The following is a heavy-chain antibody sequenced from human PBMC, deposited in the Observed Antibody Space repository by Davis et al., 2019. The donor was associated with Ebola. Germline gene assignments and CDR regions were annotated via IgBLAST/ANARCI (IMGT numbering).Heavy chain of an antibody. J-gene: IGHJ4*02. V-gene: IGHV3-30*04. CDR3: AKRIGYSSGWYGDY. Sequence: GESLKISCAASGFTFSSYAMHWVRQAPGKGLEWVAVISYDGSNKYYADSVKGRFTISRDNSKNTLYLQMNSLRAEDTAVYYCAKRIGYSSGWYGDYWGQGTLVTVSS. D-gene: IGHD6-19*01. CDR1: GFTFSSYA. CDR2: ISYDGSNK.